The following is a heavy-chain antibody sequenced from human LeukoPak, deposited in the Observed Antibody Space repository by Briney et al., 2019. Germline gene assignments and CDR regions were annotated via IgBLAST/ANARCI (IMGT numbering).Heavy chain of an antibody. D-gene: IGHD3-10*01. J-gene: IGHJ2*01. CDR2: IDPNSGGT. CDR1: GYTFTAHC. V-gene: IGHV1-2*02. CDR3: ARGRGTTMVRGVITNYFDL. Sequence: ASVKVSCKTSGYTFTAHCIHWVRQAPGQGLEWMGWIDPNSGGTNYAQKFLGSVTMTGDTSINTAFMEIRRLRSDDTAIYYCARGRGTTMVRGVITNYFDLWGRGSLVTVSS.